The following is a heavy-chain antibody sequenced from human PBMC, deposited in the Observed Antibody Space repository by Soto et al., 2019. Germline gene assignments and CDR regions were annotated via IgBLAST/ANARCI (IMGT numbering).Heavy chain of an antibody. J-gene: IGHJ4*02. Sequence: EVQLLESGGGLVQPGGSLRLSCAASGFTFSSYAMRWVRQAPGKGLEWVSAISGSGGSTYYADSVKGRFTISRDNSKNPLYLQMNSPRAGGTAVYYCAGRGSGGYHDYWGQGTLVTVSS. CDR1: GFTFSSYA. CDR2: ISGSGGST. V-gene: IGHV3-23*01. D-gene: IGHD1-26*01. CDR3: AGRGSGGYHDY.